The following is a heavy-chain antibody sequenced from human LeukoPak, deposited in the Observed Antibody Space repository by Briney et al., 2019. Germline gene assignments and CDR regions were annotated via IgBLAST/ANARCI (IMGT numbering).Heavy chain of an antibody. J-gene: IGHJ4*02. Sequence: GGSLRLSCAASEFTFSSYAMSWVRQAPGKGLEWVSAISGSGGSTYYADSVKGRFTISRDNSKNTLYLQMNSLRAEDTAVYYCAKDLLVSYGPFDYWGQGTLVTVSS. CDR3: AKDLLVSYGPFDY. CDR1: EFTFSSYA. CDR2: ISGSGGST. V-gene: IGHV3-23*01. D-gene: IGHD5-18*01.